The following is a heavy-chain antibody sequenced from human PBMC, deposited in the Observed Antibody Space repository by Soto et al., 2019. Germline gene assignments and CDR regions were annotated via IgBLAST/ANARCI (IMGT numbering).Heavy chain of an antibody. CDR2: IRSKSNSYVT. V-gene: IGHV3-73*02. Sequence: EVQLVESGGGLVQPGGSLKLSCAASGFTFSASAMHWVRQASGKRLEWVGRIRSKSNSYVTAYAASVKGRFTVSRDDSKTTAYLQMMSLKTEDTAVYYCTRSVTGITAHFDYWGLGTLVTVSS. D-gene: IGHD5-18*01. CDR1: GFTFSASA. CDR3: TRSVTGITAHFDY. J-gene: IGHJ4*02.